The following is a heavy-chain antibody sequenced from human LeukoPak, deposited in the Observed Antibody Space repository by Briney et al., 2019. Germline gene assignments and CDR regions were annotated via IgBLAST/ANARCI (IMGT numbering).Heavy chain of an antibody. V-gene: IGHV4-34*01. CDR1: GGSFSGYY. J-gene: IGHJ5*02. Sequence: PSEPLSLTCAVYGGSFSGYYWSWIRQPPGKGLEWIGEINHSGSTNYNPSLKSRVTISVDTSKNQFSLKLSSVTAADTAVYYCARGPRVRGSRGWFDPWGQGTLVTVSS. D-gene: IGHD3-10*01. CDR3: ARGPRVRGSRGWFDP. CDR2: INHSGST.